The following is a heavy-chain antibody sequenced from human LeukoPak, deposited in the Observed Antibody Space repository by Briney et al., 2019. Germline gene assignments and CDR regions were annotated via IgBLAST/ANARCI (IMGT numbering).Heavy chain of an antibody. CDR3: ARVGGSWYMDH. D-gene: IGHD6-13*01. J-gene: IGHJ4*02. CDR1: GFTFSDYY. Sequence: GGSLRLSCAASGFTFSDYYMSWIRRAPGKGLEWVSAITGSGGSTYFADSVKGRFTISRDNSKNTLYLQMNSLRAEDTAVYYCARVGGSWYMDHWGQGTLVTVSS. V-gene: IGHV3-23*01. CDR2: ITGSGGST.